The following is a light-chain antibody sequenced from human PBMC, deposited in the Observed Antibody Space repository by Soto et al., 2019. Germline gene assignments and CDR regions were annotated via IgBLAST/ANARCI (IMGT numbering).Light chain of an antibody. CDR2: AAS. J-gene: IGKJ1*01. V-gene: IGKV3-15*01. Sequence: EIVMTQSPAMLSVSPGERATLSCRASQNVNNRLAWYQQKAGQPLRLLIYAASTRATGIPARFSGSGSGTEFTLTISSLQSEDFAVYYCQHFNSWPLLFGQGTKVEIK. CDR3: QHFNSWPLL. CDR1: QNVNNR.